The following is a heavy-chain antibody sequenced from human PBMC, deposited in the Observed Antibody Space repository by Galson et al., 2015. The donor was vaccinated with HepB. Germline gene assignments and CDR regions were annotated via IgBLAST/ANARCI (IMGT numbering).Heavy chain of an antibody. J-gene: IGHJ4*02. CDR2: IIPIFGTA. CDR1: GGTFSSYA. Sequence: SVKVSCKASGGTFSSYAISWVRQAPGQGLEWMGGIIPIFGTANCAQKFQGRVTITADESTSTAYMELSSLRSENTAVYYCARVGLLTFDYWGQGTLVTVSS. V-gene: IGHV1-69*13. CDR3: ARVGLLTFDY. D-gene: IGHD2-21*01.